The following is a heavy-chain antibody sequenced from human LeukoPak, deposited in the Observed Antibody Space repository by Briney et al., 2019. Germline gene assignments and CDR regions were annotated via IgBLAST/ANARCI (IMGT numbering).Heavy chain of an antibody. CDR1: GFSFSTYS. J-gene: IGHJ4*02. D-gene: IGHD1-26*01. CDR2: ISFDGNNK. V-gene: IGHV3-30-3*01. Sequence: GTSLRPSCAASGFSFSTYSIHWVRQAPGKGLEWVTVISFDGNNKYYADSVRGRFTISRDNSKNTVYLQMNSLRTEDTAIYYCAKDRAPGGNYYDFSDWGQGTLVTVSS. CDR3: AKDRAPGGNYYDFSD.